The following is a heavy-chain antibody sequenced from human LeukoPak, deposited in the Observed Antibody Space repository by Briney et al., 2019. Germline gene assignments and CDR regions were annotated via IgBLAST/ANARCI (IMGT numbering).Heavy chain of an antibody. V-gene: IGHV5-10-1*01. Sequence: GESLRISCKGSGYSFTSYWISWVRQMSGKGLEWMGRIDPSDSYTNYSPSFQGHVTISADKSISTAYLRWSSLKASDTAMYYCARHPLVYPEFDPWGQGTLVTVSS. CDR2: IDPSDSYT. CDR1: GYSFTSYW. D-gene: IGHD2-8*01. CDR3: ARHPLVYPEFDP. J-gene: IGHJ5*02.